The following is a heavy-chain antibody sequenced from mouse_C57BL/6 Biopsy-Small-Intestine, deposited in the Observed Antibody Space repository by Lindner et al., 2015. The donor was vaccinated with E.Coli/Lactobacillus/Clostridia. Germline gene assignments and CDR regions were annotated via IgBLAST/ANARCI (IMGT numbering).Heavy chain of an antibody. J-gene: IGHJ1*03. CDR3: ARSEAPGRGYFDV. CDR2: IYPGDGDT. CDR1: GYAFSSYW. Sequence: VQLQESGAELVKPGASVKISCKASGYAFSSYWMNWVKQRPGKGLEWIGQIYPGDGDTNYNGKFKGKATLTADKSSNTAYMQLSSLTSEDSVVYFCARSEAPGRGYFDVWGTGTTVTVSS. D-gene: IGHD3-3*01. V-gene: IGHV1-80*01.